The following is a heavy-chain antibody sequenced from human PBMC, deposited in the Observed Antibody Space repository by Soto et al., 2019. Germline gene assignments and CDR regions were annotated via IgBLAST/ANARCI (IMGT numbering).Heavy chain of an antibody. CDR2: IKHSGST. V-gene: IGHV4-34*01. CDR1: GGSFSGYY. J-gene: IGHJ6*02. Sequence: QVQLQQWGAGLLKPSETLSLTCAVYGGSFSGYYWSWIRQPPGKGLELIGEIKHSGSTNYNPSLKSRVTISVDTSKNQFSLKLSSVTAADTAVYYCARVSGIYYYGMDVWGQGTTVTVSS. CDR3: ARVSGIYYYGMDV. D-gene: IGHD3-10*01.